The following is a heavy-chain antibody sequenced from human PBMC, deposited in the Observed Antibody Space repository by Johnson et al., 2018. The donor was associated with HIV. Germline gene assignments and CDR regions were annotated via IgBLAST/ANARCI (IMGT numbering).Heavy chain of an antibody. Sequence: VQLVESGGGVVQPGRSLRLSCAASGFTFSSCGMHWVRQAPGKGLEWVSGISWNSGSIGYADSVKGRFTISRDNAKNSLYLQMNSLRAEDTALYYCAKDTYSHRLTVTESGFDIWGQGTMVTVSS. V-gene: IGHV3-9*01. CDR3: AKDTYSHRLTVTESGFDI. J-gene: IGHJ3*02. D-gene: IGHD4-11*01. CDR1: GFTFSSCG. CDR2: ISWNSGSI.